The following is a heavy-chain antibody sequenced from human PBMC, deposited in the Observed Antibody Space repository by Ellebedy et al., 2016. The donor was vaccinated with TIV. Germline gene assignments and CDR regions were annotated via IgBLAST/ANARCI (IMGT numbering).Heavy chain of an antibody. CDR2: INPDGSST. J-gene: IGHJ3*02. CDR3: TTAAAGFGAFDI. Sequence: LSLTCAASGFTFSSYWMHWVRQAPGKGLVWVSRINPDGSSTSYADSVKGRFTISRDNAKNTLYLQMNSLKTEDTAVYYCTTAAAGFGAFDIWGQGTMVTVSS. CDR1: GFTFSSYW. V-gene: IGHV3-74*01. D-gene: IGHD6-13*01.